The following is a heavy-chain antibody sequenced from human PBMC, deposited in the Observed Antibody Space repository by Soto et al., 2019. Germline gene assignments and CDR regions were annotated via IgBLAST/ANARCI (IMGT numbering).Heavy chain of an antibody. CDR1: GFTFSSYA. CDR2: ISGSDGST. Sequence: EVQLLESGGGLVQPGGSLRLSCAASGFTFSSYAMSWVRQAPGKGLEWVSAISGSDGSTYYADSVKGRFTISRDNSKNTLYLQMNSLRADDTAVYYSAPRPYNWNDHGYWGQGTLVTVSS. V-gene: IGHV3-23*01. J-gene: IGHJ4*02. CDR3: APRPYNWNDHGY. D-gene: IGHD1-20*01.